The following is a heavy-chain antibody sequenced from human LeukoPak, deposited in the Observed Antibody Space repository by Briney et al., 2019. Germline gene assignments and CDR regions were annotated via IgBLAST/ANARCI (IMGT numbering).Heavy chain of an antibody. Sequence: GASVKVSCKASGYTFTGYYMHWVRQAPGQGLEWMGWINPNSGGTNYAQKFQGWVTMTRDTSISTAYMELSRLRSDDTAVYYCAREYSSCSPSFDPWGQGTLVTVSS. V-gene: IGHV1-2*04. D-gene: IGHD6-13*01. CDR3: AREYSSCSPSFDP. CDR1: GYTFTGYY. CDR2: INPNSGGT. J-gene: IGHJ5*02.